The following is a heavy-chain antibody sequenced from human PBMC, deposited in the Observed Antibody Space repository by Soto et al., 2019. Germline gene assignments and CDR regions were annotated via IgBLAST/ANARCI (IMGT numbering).Heavy chain of an antibody. D-gene: IGHD3-10*01. CDR1: GFTFSSYG. V-gene: IGHV3-30*03. CDR3: ASATMVRGVISHFDY. Sequence: GGSLRLSCAASGFTFSSYGMHWVRQAPGKGLEWVAVISYDGSNKYYADSVKGRFTISKDNSKNTLYLQMNSLRAEDTAVYYCASATMVRGVISHFDYWGQGTLVTVS. CDR2: ISYDGSNK. J-gene: IGHJ4*02.